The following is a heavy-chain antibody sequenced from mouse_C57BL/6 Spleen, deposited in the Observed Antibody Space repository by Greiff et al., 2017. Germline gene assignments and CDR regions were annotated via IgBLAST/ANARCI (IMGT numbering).Heavy chain of an antibody. CDR3: ARHGSYYYGSSSYAMDY. Sequence: QVQLVESGAELVKPGASVKLSCKASGYTFTEYTIHWVKQRSGQGLEWIGWFYPGSGSIKYNEKFKDKATLTADKSSSTVYMELSRLTSEDSAVYFCARHGSYYYGSSSYAMDYWGQGTSVTVSS. CDR1: GYTFTEYT. J-gene: IGHJ4*01. V-gene: IGHV1-62-2*01. D-gene: IGHD1-1*01. CDR2: FYPGSGSI.